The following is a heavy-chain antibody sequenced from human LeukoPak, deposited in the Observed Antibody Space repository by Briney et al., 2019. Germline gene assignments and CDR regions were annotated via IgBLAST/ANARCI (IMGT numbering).Heavy chain of an antibody. Sequence: GGSLRLSCAASGFTFTDYSMNWVRQAPGKGLEWISWIGVSSSNTKYADSVKGRVTISGDNATNSLYLQMNSLRVEDTAVYYCARDHNYAFDNWGQGTLVTVSS. CDR1: GFTFTDYS. D-gene: IGHD1-1*01. CDR2: IGVSSSNT. V-gene: IGHV3-48*04. CDR3: ARDHNYAFDN. J-gene: IGHJ4*02.